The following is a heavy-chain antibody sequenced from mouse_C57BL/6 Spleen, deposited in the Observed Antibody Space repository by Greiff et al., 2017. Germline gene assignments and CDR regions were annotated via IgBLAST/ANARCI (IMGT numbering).Heavy chain of an antibody. D-gene: IGHD1-1*01. CDR1: GYTFTSYG. Sequence: ESGAELARPGASVKLSCKASGYTFTSYGISWVKQRTGQGLEWIGEIYPRSGNTYYNEKFKGKATLTADKSSSTAYMELRSLTSEDSAVYFCARDYYGSSPYFDYWGQGTTLTVSS. CDR2: IYPRSGNT. V-gene: IGHV1-81*01. J-gene: IGHJ2*01. CDR3: ARDYYGSSPYFDY.